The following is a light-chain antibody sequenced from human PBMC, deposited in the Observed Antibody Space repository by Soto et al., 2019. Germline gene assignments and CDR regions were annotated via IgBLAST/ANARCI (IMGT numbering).Light chain of an antibody. CDR2: GNS. Sequence: QSVLTQPPSVSGAPGQRVTISCTGSSSNIGAGYDVHWYQQLPGTAPKLLIYGNSNQPSGVPDRFSGSKSGTSASLAITGLQAEDEADYYRQSYDSSLSGVVFGGGTKVTVL. J-gene: IGLJ2*01. CDR1: SSNIGAGYD. CDR3: QSYDSSLSGVV. V-gene: IGLV1-40*01.